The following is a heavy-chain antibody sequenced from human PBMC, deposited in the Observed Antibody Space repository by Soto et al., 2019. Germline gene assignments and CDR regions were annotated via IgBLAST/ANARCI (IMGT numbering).Heavy chain of an antibody. J-gene: IGHJ4*02. CDR3: AKDVQGGLVYFDY. Sequence: PGGSLRLSCAASGFPFTNAWINWVRQVPGKGLEWVGRVKSKTDGGSSDYAAPVKGRFAVSRDDSKNIVYLQMNSLRAEDTAVYYCAKDVQGGLVYFDYWGQGTLVTVSS. V-gene: IGHV3-15*07. D-gene: IGHD3-16*01. CDR1: GFPFTNAW. CDR2: VKSKTDGGSS.